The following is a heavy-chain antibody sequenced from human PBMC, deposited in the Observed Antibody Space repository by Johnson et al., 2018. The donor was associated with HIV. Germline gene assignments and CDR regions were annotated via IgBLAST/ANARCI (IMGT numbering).Heavy chain of an antibody. CDR1: GFSFSDYY. D-gene: IGHD7-27*01. Sequence: HVQLVESGGGWVKPGGSLRLSCAASGFSFSDYYMSWIRQAPGKGLEWVAVISYDGSNKYYADSVKGRFTISRDNSKNSLYLQMNSLRAEDTAVYYCARQLGSDAFDIWGQGTMVTVSS. V-gene: IGHV3-30*03. CDR3: ARQLGSDAFDI. J-gene: IGHJ3*02. CDR2: ISYDGSNK.